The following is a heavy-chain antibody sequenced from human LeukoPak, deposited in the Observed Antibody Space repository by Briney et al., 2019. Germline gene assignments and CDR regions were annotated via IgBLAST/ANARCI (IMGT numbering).Heavy chain of an antibody. Sequence: PGRSLRLSCAASGFTFSSRWMRWVRQAPGKGLLWVSRINGDGTTTTYADSVKGRFTVSRDNAKNTLYLQMNGLRAEDTAVYYCARGGPIDYWGQGTWSPSPQ. CDR2: INGDGTTT. D-gene: IGHD3-16*01. J-gene: IGHJ4*02. V-gene: IGHV3-74*01. CDR1: GFTFSSRW. CDR3: ARGGPIDY.